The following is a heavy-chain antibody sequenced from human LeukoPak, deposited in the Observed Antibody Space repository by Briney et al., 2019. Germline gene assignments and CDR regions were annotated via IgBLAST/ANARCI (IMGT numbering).Heavy chain of an antibody. J-gene: IGHJ4*02. CDR2: IYHSGNT. Sequence: SETLSLTCAVSGYSISSGYYWDWIRQPPGKRLEWIGNIYHSGNTYYDPSLKSRVTMSVDTSKNQFSLRLSSVTATDTAVYYCARRQQWLGNDYWGQGTLVTVSS. CDR3: ARRQQWLGNDY. CDR1: GYSISSGYY. V-gene: IGHV4-38-2*01. D-gene: IGHD6-19*01.